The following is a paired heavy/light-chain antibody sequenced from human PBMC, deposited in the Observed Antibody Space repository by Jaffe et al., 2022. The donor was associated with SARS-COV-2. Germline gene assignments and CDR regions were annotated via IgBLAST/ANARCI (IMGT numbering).Light chain of an antibody. V-gene: IGLV1-40*01. CDR3: QSYDNSLSVWV. CDR1: SSNIGAGYD. CDR2: GNT. Sequence: QSVVTQPPSVSGAPGQTVTISCTGTSSNIGAGYDVNWYRQVPGTAPKLLIFGNTNRPSGVPDRFSASKSGTSASLAITGLQTYDEADYYCQSYDNSLSVWVFGGGTKLTVL. J-gene: IGLJ3*02.
Heavy chain of an antibody. V-gene: IGHV3-33*01. CDR1: GFTFSHYG. CDR2: IWYDGSNK. CDR3: ARKIRSETAAGAAPYYNYAMDV. J-gene: IGHJ6*02. Sequence: QVQLVESGGGVVQPGMSLRVSCAASGFTFSHYGMHWVRQAPGKGLEWVAVIWYDGSNKYYADSVKGRFTISRDNSMNTLYMEMNSLRAEDTAVYYCARKIRSETAAGAAPYYNYAMDVWGQGTTVSVSS. D-gene: IGHD6-13*01.